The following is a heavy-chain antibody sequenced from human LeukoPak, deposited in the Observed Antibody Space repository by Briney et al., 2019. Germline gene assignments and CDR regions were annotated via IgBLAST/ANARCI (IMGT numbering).Heavy chain of an antibody. CDR1: GYTFTSYG. D-gene: IGHD3-10*01. J-gene: IGHJ3*02. CDR3: ARSGAPNYGSGSYYNDDHDAFDI. Sequence: GASVKVSCKASGYTFTSYGISWVRQAPGQGLEWMGWISAYNGNTNYAQRLQGRATMTTDTSTSTAYMELRSLRSDDTAVYYCARSGAPNYGSGSYYNDDHDAFDIWGQGTMVTVSS. V-gene: IGHV1-18*01. CDR2: ISAYNGNT.